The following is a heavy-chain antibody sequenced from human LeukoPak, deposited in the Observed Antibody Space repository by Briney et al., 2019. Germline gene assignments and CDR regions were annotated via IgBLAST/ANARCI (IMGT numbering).Heavy chain of an antibody. CDR1: GYSISSGYY. CDR3: ARDYDSSGYYYLGAFDI. D-gene: IGHD3-22*01. CDR2: IYHSGSI. V-gene: IGHV4-38-2*02. J-gene: IGHJ3*02. Sequence: SETLSLTCTVSGYSISSGYYWGWIRQPPGKGLEWIGSIYHSGSIYYNPSLKNRVTIAVDTSKNQFSLKLSSVTAADTAVYYCARDYDSSGYYYLGAFDIWGQGTMVTVSS.